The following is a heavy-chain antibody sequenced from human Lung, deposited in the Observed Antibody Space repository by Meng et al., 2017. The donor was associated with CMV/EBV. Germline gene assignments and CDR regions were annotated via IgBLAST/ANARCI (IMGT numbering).Heavy chain of an antibody. J-gene: IGHJ5*02. CDR2: IYYSGST. D-gene: IGHD4-17*01. CDR1: GGSISSGGFY. CDR3: ARTNYGDYNWFDP. V-gene: IGHV4-31*03. Sequence: QVLLTEPCPGRVKPPQTLSLTCTVSGGSISSGGFYWSWIRQYPGKGLEWIGYIYYSGSTYYNPSLRSRVAISIDTSKNQFSLKLTSVTAADTAVYFCARTNYGDYNWFDPWGQGTLVTVSS.